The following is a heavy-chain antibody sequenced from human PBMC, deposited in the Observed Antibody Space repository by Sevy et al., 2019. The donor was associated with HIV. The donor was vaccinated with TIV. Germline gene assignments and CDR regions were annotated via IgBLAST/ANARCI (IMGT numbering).Heavy chain of an antibody. V-gene: IGHV1-24*01. CDR3: ATTKDYYESSGSPFDH. CDR1: GYTLTKLS. Sequence: ASVKVSCKVSGYTLTKLSMHWVRQAPGKGLEWMGSFDPEDGETFYEQKFQGRITMTEDTSTDTAYMELSSLRSEDTAAYYCATTKDYYESSGSPFDHWGQGTLVTVSS. D-gene: IGHD3-22*01. CDR2: FDPEDGET. J-gene: IGHJ4*02.